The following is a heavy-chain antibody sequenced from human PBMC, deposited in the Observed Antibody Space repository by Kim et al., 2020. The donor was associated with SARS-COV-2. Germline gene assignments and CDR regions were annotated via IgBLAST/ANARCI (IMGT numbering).Heavy chain of an antibody. J-gene: IGHJ4*02. CDR1: GFTFDDYA. V-gene: IGHV3-9*01. D-gene: IGHD2-15*01. CDR3: AKDMALGYCSGGSCYSFDY. Sequence: LRLSCAASGFTFDDYAMHWVRRVPGKGLEWVSSNSWNSGSVDYADSVKGRFTISRDNAKDTLYLQMNSLTAEDTALYHCAKDMALGYCSGGSCYSFDYWGQGTTVTVSS. CDR2: NSWNSGSV.